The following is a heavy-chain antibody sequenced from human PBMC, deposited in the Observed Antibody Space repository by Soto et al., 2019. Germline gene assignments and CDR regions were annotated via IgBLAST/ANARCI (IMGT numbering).Heavy chain of an antibody. CDR3: SRKVTLSGVVLPTHWFDS. CDR2: ISTEPFGATT. Sequence: DVQLVESGGGLVQPGRSLRLSCATSGFRFGDYGMSWFRQAPGKGLEWVGFISTEPFGATTQYAASVKGRFTITRDDSKSIADLQMNSLKTDDTAVYYCSRKVTLSGVVLPTHWFDSWGQGTLVTVSS. CDR1: GFRFGDYG. V-gene: IGHV3-49*03. D-gene: IGHD3-3*01. J-gene: IGHJ5*01.